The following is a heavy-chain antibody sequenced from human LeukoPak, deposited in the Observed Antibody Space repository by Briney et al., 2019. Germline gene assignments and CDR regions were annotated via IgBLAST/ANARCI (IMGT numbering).Heavy chain of an antibody. CDR2: IIPIFGTA. CDR1: GGTFSSYA. D-gene: IGHD3-3*01. Sequence: ASVKVSCKASGGTFSSYAISWVRQAPGQGLEWMGGIIPIFGTANYAQKFQGRVTITADESTSTAYMELSSLRSEDTAVYYCARCWSGYYDYYYYYMDVWGKGTTVTVSS. J-gene: IGHJ6*03. V-gene: IGHV1-69*13. CDR3: ARCWSGYYDYYYYYMDV.